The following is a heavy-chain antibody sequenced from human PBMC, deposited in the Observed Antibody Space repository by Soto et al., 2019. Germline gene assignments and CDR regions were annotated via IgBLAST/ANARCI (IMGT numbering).Heavy chain of an antibody. V-gene: IGHV1-2*04. D-gene: IGHD3-16*02. Sequence: GASVKVSCKASGYTFTGYYMHWVRQAPGQGLEWMGWINPNSGGTNYAQKFQGWVTMTRDTSISTAYMELSRLRSDDTAVYYCARGGVFTFGGVIVFRYFDYWGQGTLVTVSS. CDR2: INPNSGGT. CDR1: GYTFTGYY. CDR3: ARGGVFTFGGVIVFRYFDY. J-gene: IGHJ4*02.